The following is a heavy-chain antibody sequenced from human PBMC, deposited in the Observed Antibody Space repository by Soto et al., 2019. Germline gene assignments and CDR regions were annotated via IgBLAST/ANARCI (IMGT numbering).Heavy chain of an antibody. CDR2: IYYSGST. J-gene: IGHJ5*02. Sequence: QLQLQESGPGLVKPSETLSLTCTVSGGSISSSSYYWGWIRQPPGKGLEWIGSIYYSGSTYYNPSLKSRVTISVDTSKNQFSLKLSSVTAADTAVYYCARGANTIFGVVIIGGRFDPWGQGTLVTVSS. V-gene: IGHV4-39*07. D-gene: IGHD3-3*01. CDR1: GGSISSSSYY. CDR3: ARGANTIFGVVIIGGRFDP.